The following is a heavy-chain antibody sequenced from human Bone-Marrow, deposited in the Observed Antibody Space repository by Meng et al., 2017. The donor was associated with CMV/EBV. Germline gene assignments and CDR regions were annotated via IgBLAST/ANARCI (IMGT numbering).Heavy chain of an antibody. CDR3: ARDLGYCSSTSWYTEYYLDY. D-gene: IGHD2-2*02. V-gene: IGHV3-20*04. Sequence: GGSLRLPWAASKLTLVDYAMRWVRQGPGKGLEWVSGINWNADTTGHADSVKGRFTISRDNAKNSLYLQMNSLRAEDTALYYCARDLGYCSSTSWYTEYYLDYWGQGTLVSVSS. CDR1: KLTLVDYA. J-gene: IGHJ4*02. CDR2: INWNADTT.